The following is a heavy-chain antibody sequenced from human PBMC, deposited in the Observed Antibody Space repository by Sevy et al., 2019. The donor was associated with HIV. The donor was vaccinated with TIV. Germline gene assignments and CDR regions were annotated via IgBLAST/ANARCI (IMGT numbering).Heavy chain of an antibody. V-gene: IGHV1-18*04. D-gene: IGHD6-19*01. J-gene: IGHJ4*01. Sequence: ASVKVSCKISGYKVGMYGIAWVRQAPGQGLEWMGWISTYNGNTNYAQNFQGRVTMTTDTSTSVVYMELGGLRPDDTAVYYCARATGMAVAGTGRYFDFWGQGTLVTVSS. CDR3: ARATGMAVAGTGRYFDF. CDR1: GYKVGMYG. CDR2: ISTYNGNT.